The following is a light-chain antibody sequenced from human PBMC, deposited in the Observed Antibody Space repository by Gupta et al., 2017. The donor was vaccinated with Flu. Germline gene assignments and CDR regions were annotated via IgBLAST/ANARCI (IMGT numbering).Light chain of an antibody. V-gene: IGLV1-47*02. J-gene: IGLJ1*01. CDR1: SSDIGSNY. CDR2: SNN. Sequence: GQRVTISCSGSSSDIGSNYVNWYQQLPGTAPNLLIYSNNQRPSGVPDRFSGSKSGTSASLAISGLRSEDEAAYYCAAWDDSLSVYVLGTGTEVTVL. CDR3: AAWDDSLSVYV.